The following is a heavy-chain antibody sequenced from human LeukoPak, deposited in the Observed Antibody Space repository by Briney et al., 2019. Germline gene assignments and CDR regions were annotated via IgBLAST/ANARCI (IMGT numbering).Heavy chain of an antibody. CDR3: AKVVSVGKTHDGFDI. Sequence: GASVKVSCKASGGTFSSYAISWVRQAPGQGLEWMGGIIPIFGTSNYAQKFQGRVTITADVSTSTAYMELSSLRSEDTAVYYCAKVVSVGKTHDGFDIWGQGTMVTVSS. D-gene: IGHD1-26*01. V-gene: IGHV1-69*13. CDR1: GGTFSSYA. J-gene: IGHJ3*02. CDR2: IIPIFGTS.